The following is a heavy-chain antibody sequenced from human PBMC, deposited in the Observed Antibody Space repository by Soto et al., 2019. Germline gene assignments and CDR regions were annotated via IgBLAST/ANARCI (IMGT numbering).Heavy chain of an antibody. CDR3: TRDPELRYFEWYTDFDY. D-gene: IGHD3-9*01. CDR2: IRSKAYGGTT. Sequence: GGSLRLSCTASGFTFGDYAMSWFRQAPGKGLEWVGFIRSKAYGGTTEYAASVKGRFTISRDDSKSIAYLQMNSLKTEDTAVYYCTRDPELRYFEWYTDFDYWGQGTLVTVSS. CDR1: GFTFGDYA. J-gene: IGHJ4*02. V-gene: IGHV3-49*03.